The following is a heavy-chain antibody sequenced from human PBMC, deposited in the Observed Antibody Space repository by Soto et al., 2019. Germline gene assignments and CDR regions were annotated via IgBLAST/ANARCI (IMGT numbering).Heavy chain of an antibody. CDR3: AIGPSAYRSGWYGGLVY. V-gene: IGHV4-59*01. Sequence: QVQLQESGAGLVKPSEILSLTCTVSGGSISSYYWSWIRQPPGKGLEWIGYIYYSGGTNYNPSLKSQATKSVDTAKNQFSLELSSVLAADTAVYYCAIGPSAYRSGWYGGLVYWGQGTLVTVSS. J-gene: IGHJ4*02. CDR2: IYYSGGT. D-gene: IGHD6-19*01. CDR1: GGSISSYY.